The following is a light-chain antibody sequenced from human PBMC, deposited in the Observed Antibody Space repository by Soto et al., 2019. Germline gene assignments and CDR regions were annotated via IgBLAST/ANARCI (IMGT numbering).Light chain of an antibody. V-gene: IGKV1-5*03. CDR2: KAS. CDR3: QQHNSYSYT. Sequence: DVQMTQSPSTLSASVGDTVTITCRASQSINYYVAWFQQKPGKAPKLLIYKASSLESGVPSRFSGRGSGTEFTLTSSSLQPEDSATYYCQQHNSYSYTFGQGTKLRSN. J-gene: IGKJ2*01. CDR1: QSINYY.